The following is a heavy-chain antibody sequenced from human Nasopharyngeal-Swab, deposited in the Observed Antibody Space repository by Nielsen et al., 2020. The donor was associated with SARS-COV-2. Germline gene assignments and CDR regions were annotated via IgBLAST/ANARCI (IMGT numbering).Heavy chain of an antibody. Sequence: RQAPGKGLEWIGEINHSGSTNYNPSLKSRVTISVDTSKNQFSLKLSSVTAADTAVYYCARGSVTGGDGMDVRGQGTTVTVSS. D-gene: IGHD4-17*01. V-gene: IGHV4-34*01. J-gene: IGHJ6*02. CDR3: ARGSVTGGDGMDV. CDR2: INHSGST.